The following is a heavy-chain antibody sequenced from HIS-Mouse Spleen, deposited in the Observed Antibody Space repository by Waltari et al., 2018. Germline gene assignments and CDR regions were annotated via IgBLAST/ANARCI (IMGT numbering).Heavy chain of an antibody. Sequence: QVQLVQSGAEVKKPGASVKVSCKASGYTFTSYGISWVRQAPGQGLEWMGWGSAYNGNTNNAQKRKGRVTMTTETSTSTAYMERRSLRSDDTAVYYCASTHWGHDAFDIWGQGTMVTVSS. CDR3: ASTHWGHDAFDI. V-gene: IGHV1-18*01. CDR1: GYTFTSYG. CDR2: GSAYNGNT. D-gene: IGHD7-27*01. J-gene: IGHJ3*02.